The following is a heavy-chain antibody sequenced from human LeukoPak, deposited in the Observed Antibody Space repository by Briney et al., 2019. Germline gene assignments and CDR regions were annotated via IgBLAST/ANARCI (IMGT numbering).Heavy chain of an antibody. Sequence: SVKVSCEASGGTFSSYAISWVRQAPGQGLEWMGGIIPIFGTANYAQKFQGRVTITTDESTSTAYMELSSLRPEDTAVYYCARVGRLGATLDFQHWGQGTLVTVSS. CDR3: ARVGRLGATLDFQH. V-gene: IGHV1-69*05. CDR1: GGTFSSYA. J-gene: IGHJ1*01. CDR2: IIPIFGTA. D-gene: IGHD1-26*01.